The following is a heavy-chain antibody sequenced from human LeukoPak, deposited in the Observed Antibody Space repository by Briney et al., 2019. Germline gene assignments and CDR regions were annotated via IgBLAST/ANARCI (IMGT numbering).Heavy chain of an antibody. J-gene: IGHJ4*02. CDR3: AKVSPSSGWGYFDY. Sequence: PGGSLRLSCAASGFTFSSYGMHWVRQAPGKGLEWVAFIRYDGSNKYYADSVKGRFTISRDNSKNTLYLQMNSLRAEDAAVYYCAKVSPSSGWGYFDYWGQGTLVTVSS. CDR2: IRYDGSNK. V-gene: IGHV3-30*02. CDR1: GFTFSSYG. D-gene: IGHD6-19*01.